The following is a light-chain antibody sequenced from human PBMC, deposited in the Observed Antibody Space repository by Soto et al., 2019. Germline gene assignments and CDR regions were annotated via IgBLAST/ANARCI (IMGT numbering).Light chain of an antibody. V-gene: IGKV4-1*01. CDR2: WAS. J-gene: IGKJ3*01. CDR1: QRALTSSYNANY. Sequence: DIVMTQSPESLAVPLRERATINCKTSQRALTSSYNANYLAWFQQKPGQPLYLLICWASTRGSAVPDRFSGSGSGTDFTLTISSLQAEDVAVYYCQQYASVPFTFGHGTKVDI. CDR3: QQYASVPFT.